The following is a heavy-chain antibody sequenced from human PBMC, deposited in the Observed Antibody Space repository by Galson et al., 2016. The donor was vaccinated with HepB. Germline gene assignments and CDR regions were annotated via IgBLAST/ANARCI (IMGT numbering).Heavy chain of an antibody. D-gene: IGHD2-15*01. CDR1: GYKMIAFY. CDR3: ARAGAVGIRWNKYSQFGLDF. J-gene: IGHJ6*04. CDR2: INPHSDDT. Sequence: SVKVSCKASGYKMIAFYMQWVRQAPGQGLEWMGWINPHSDDTNYAQNFQGRVTLTSDTSISTAYLELTGLRSDDTAVYYCARAGAVGIRWNKYSQFGLDFWGKGTTVTVSS. V-gene: IGHV1-2*02.